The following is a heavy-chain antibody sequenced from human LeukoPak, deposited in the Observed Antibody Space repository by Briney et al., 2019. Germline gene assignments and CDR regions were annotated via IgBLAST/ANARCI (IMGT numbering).Heavy chain of an antibody. J-gene: IGHJ4*02. CDR3: AREQNGGSYGDLDY. V-gene: IGHV3-53*01. Sequence: GGSLRLSCAASGFTVSSNYMSWVRQAPGMGLEWVSIIYSGGGRHYGDSVKGRFTMSRDNSKNTVYLHMLSLRAEDTAVYYCAREQNGGSYGDLDYWGQGTLVTVSS. CDR2: IYSGGGR. D-gene: IGHD4-17*01. CDR1: GFTVSSNY.